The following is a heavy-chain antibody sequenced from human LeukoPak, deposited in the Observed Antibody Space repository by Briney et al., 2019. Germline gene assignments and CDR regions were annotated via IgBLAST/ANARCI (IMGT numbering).Heavy chain of an antibody. CDR2: ISGSGGST. D-gene: IGHD4-17*01. CDR1: GFTVSSNY. Sequence: GGSLRLSCAASGFTVSSNYMSWVRQAPGKGLEWVSAISGSGGSTYYADSVKGRFTISRDNSKNTLYLQMNSLRAEDTAVYYCAKDPFYYGETPYYFDYWGQGTLVTVSS. CDR3: AKDPFYYGETPYYFDY. V-gene: IGHV3-23*01. J-gene: IGHJ4*02.